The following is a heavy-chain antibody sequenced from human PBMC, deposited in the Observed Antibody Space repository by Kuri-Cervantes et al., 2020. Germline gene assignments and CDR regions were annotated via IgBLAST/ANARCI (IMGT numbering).Heavy chain of an antibody. Sequence: ASVKVSCKASGYTFTSYAMNWVRQATGQGLEWMGWMNPNSGNTGYAQKFQGRVTMTRNTSISTAYMELSSLRSEDTAVYYCARESISMVRGVVYYYNGMDVWGQGTTVTVSS. CDR3: ARESISMVRGVVYYYNGMDV. D-gene: IGHD3-10*01. CDR1: GYTFTSYA. V-gene: IGHV1-8*02. J-gene: IGHJ6*02. CDR2: MNPNSGNT.